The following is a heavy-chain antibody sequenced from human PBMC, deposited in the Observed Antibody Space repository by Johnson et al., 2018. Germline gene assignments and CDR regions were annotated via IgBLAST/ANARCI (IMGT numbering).Heavy chain of an antibody. CDR2: FVGTGGST. CDR1: GFRFSTYA. D-gene: IGHD1-26*01. J-gene: IGHJ1*01. CDR3: ATNPDWEVQSSSTYFQH. V-gene: IGHV3-23*04. Sequence: VQLVESGGGLVQPGGSLRLSCVASGFRFSTYAMSWVRQAPGKGLQWVSSFVGTGGSTYYADSVKGRFTMSRGNSKNTLYLQRDSRRVADTAGYYCATNPDWEVQSSSTYFQHWGQGTLVTVSS.